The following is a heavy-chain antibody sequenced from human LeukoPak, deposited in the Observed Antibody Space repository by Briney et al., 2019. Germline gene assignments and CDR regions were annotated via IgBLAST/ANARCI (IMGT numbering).Heavy chain of an antibody. V-gene: IGHV7-4-1*02. CDR2: INTNTGNP. J-gene: IGHJ3*02. CDR1: GYTFTSYA. D-gene: IGHD3-10*01. Sequence: ASVKVSCKASGYTFTSYAMNWVRQAPGQGLEWMGWINTNTGNPTYAQGFTGRFVFSLDTSVSTAYLQISSLKAEDTAVYYCARGSRLWFGELRVMTDAFDIWGQGTMVTVSS. CDR3: ARGSRLWFGELRVMTDAFDI.